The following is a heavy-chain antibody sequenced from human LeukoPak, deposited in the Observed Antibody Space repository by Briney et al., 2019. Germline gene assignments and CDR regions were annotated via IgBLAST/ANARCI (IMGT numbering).Heavy chain of an antibody. J-gene: IGHJ5*02. V-gene: IGHV1-8*01. Sequence: ASVKVSCKASGYTFTSYDINWVRQATGQGLEWMGWMNPNSGNTGYAQKFQGRVTMTRNTSISTAYMELSSLRSEDTAVYYCARVGLLYSSPPSNWFDPWGQGTLVTVSS. CDR3: ARVGLLYSSPPSNWFDP. D-gene: IGHD6-13*01. CDR1: GYTFTSYD. CDR2: MNPNSGNT.